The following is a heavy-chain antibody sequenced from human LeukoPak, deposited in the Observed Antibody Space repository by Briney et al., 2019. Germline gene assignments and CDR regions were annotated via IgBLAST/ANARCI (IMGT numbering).Heavy chain of an antibody. D-gene: IGHD4-17*01. CDR3: AKGATVTTPLDY. CDR1: GFTFSSYG. V-gene: IGHV3-30*18. CDR2: ISYDGSNK. J-gene: IGHJ4*02. Sequence: GGSLRLSCAASGFTFSSYGMHWVRQAPGKGLEWVAVISYDGSNKYYADSVKGRFTISRDNSKNTLYLQMNSLRAEDTAVYYCAKGATVTTPLDYWGQGTLVTVSS.